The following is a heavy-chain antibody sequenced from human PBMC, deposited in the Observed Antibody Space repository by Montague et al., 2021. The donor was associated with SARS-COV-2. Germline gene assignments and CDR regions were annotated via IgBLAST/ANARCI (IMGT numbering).Heavy chain of an antibody. Sequence: SLRLSCAASGFTFSNSSMNWVRQAPGKGLEWVSRISGSDGGTHYXDSVKGRFTISRDNSKNVLYLQMNSLRAEDTALYYCAKDSYYYGLGYSMDVWGQGTTVTVSS. V-gene: IGHV3-23*01. CDR1: GFTFSNSS. D-gene: IGHD3-10*01. J-gene: IGHJ6*02. CDR3: AKDSYYYGLGYSMDV. CDR2: ISGSDGGT.